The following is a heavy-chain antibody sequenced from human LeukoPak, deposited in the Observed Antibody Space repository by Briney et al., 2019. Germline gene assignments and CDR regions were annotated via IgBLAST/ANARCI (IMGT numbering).Heavy chain of an antibody. CDR2: MNPNSGNT. CDR1: GYTFTSSD. CDR3: ARGRRSITMVRGVITEYYFDY. V-gene: IGHV1-8*02. D-gene: IGHD3-10*01. J-gene: IGHJ4*02. Sequence: ASVKVSCKASGYTFTSSDINWVRQATGQGLEWMGWMNPNSGNTGYAQKFQGRVTMTRNTSISTAYMELSSLRSEDTAVYYCARGRRSITMVRGVITEYYFDYWGQGTLVTVSS.